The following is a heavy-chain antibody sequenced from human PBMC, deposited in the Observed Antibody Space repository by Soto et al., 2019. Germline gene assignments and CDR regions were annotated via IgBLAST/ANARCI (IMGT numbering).Heavy chain of an antibody. CDR1: GFTFSSYA. Sequence: GGSLRLSCAASGFTFSSYAMSWVRQAPGKGLEWVSAISGSGGSTYYADSVKGRFTISRDNYKNTLYLQMNSLRAEETAVYYCAKVPITGTIEFDYWGQGTLVTVSS. V-gene: IGHV3-23*01. CDR2: ISGSGGST. CDR3: AKVPITGTIEFDY. D-gene: IGHD1-7*01. J-gene: IGHJ4*02.